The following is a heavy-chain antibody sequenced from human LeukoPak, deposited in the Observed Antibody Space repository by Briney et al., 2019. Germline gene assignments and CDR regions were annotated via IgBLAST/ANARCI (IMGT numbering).Heavy chain of an antibody. J-gene: IGHJ6*03. CDR2: IHNDGTMG. Sequence: GGSLRLSCATSGFTFSRVGMQWVRQAPGKGLEWVSVIHNDGTMGQYADSVKGRFTISKDYSRNTLYLQMNSLRADDTAVYYCAKEGDEFRGYVDVWGKGTTVSVSS. CDR3: AKEGDEFRGYVDV. D-gene: IGHD5-12*01. CDR1: GFTFSRVG. V-gene: IGHV3-33*03.